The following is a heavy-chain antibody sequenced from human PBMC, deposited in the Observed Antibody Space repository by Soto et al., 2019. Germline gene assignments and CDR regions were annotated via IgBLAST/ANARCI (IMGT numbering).Heavy chain of an antibody. J-gene: IGHJ4*02. D-gene: IGHD3-22*01. CDR2: ISYDGSIK. CDR3: AKGDSSGYYLSNFDC. CDR1: GFTFSSFG. V-gene: IGHV3-30*18. Sequence: QVQLVESGGGVVQPGRSLRLSCTASGFTFSSFGMHWVRQAPGKGLDWVAVISYDGSIKYYADSVKGRFTVSRDNSTNTVYLQMNSLRAEDTAHYSCAKGDSSGYYLSNFDCWGQGTLVTVSS.